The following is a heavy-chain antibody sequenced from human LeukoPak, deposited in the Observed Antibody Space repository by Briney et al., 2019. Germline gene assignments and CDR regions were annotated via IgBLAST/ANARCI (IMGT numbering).Heavy chain of an antibody. CDR1: GGSISSDY. Sequence: SETLSLTCTVSGGSISSDYWSWIRQPPGKGLEWIGYFYYSGSTDYNPSLKSRVMISVDTSKNQFSLNLNSVTASDTAIYYCARVGACSSGSCYEDYWGQGTLVTVSS. D-gene: IGHD2-15*01. CDR2: FYYSGST. V-gene: IGHV4-59*01. J-gene: IGHJ4*02. CDR3: ARVGACSSGSCYEDY.